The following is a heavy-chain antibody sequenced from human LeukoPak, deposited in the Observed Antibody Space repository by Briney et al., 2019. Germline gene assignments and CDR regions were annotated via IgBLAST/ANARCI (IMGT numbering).Heavy chain of an antibody. V-gene: IGHV3-53*01. Sequence: PGGSLRLSCAASGFTVSSNYMSWVRQAPGKGLEWVSVIYSGGSTYYADSVKGRFTISRDNSKNTLSLQMNSLRAEDTAVYYCAKSDCGSDGCKLLNYWGQGTLVTASS. CDR1: GFTVSSNY. CDR2: IYSGGST. CDR3: AKSDCGSDGCKLLNY. D-gene: IGHD2-21*01. J-gene: IGHJ4*02.